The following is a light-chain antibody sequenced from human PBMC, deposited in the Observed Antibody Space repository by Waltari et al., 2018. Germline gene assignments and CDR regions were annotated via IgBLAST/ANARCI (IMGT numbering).Light chain of an antibody. V-gene: IGKV1-5*03. CDR1: QSIDNW. CDR3: QQYDRFSAT. CDR2: KAS. J-gene: IGKJ1*01. Sequence: DIQLTQSPSTLSASVGDRVTITCRASQSIDNWLAWYQQKPGKDPKLLIYKASRLDSGVPSRFSGSGSGAEFTLTISSLQPDDFATYYCQQYDRFSATFGQGTQVEIK.